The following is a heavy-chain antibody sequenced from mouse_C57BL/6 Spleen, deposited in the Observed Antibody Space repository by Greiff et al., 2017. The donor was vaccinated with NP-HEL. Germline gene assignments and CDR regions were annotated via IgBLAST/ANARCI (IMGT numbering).Heavy chain of an antibody. CDR2: ISGGGGNT. CDR1: GFTFSSYT. J-gene: IGHJ2*01. V-gene: IGHV5-9*01. D-gene: IGHD1-1*01. Sequence: DVMLVESGGGLVKPGGSLKLSCAASGFTFSSYTMSWVRQTPEKRLEWVATISGGGGNTYYPDSVKGRFTISRDNAKNTLYLQMSSLRSEDTALYYCARRDYGRNYFDYWGQGTTLTVSS. CDR3: ARRDYGRNYFDY.